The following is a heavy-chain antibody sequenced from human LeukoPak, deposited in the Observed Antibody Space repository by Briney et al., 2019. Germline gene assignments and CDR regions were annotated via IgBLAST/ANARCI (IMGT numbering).Heavy chain of an antibody. V-gene: IGHV3-30*02. CDR1: GFVFGDYG. CDR2: VRNDGSDK. Sequence: GGSLRLSCAASGFVFGDYGMHWVRQAPGKGLEWVTMVRNDGSDKYYADSVKGRFTISRDNSKSTLYLQMNSLRPEDTAVYYCAKHYYGSGSQKYYFDYWGQGTLVTVSS. J-gene: IGHJ4*02. CDR3: AKHYYGSGSQKYYFDY. D-gene: IGHD3-10*01.